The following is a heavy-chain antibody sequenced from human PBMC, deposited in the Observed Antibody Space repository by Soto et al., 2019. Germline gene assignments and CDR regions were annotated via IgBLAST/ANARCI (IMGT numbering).Heavy chain of an antibody. Sequence: SETLSLTCTVSGGSISSYYWSWIRQPPGKGLEWIGYIYYSGSTNYNPSLKSRVTISVDTSKNQFSLKLSSVTAADTAVYYCARELYDFWSGYYMEGYNWFDPWGQGTLVTVSS. D-gene: IGHD3-3*01. CDR3: ARELYDFWSGYYMEGYNWFDP. CDR2: IYYSGST. J-gene: IGHJ5*02. V-gene: IGHV4-59*01. CDR1: GGSISSYY.